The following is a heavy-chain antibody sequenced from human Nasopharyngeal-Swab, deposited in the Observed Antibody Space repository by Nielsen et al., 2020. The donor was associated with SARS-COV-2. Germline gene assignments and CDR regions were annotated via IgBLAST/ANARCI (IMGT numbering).Heavy chain of an antibody. V-gene: IGHV3-49*04. J-gene: IGHJ6*03. CDR3: TRETRIAVAGTLLYYYYYYMDV. CDR1: GFTFSDYA. CDR2: IRSKAYGGTT. D-gene: IGHD6-19*01. Sequence: GESLKISCTASGFTFSDYAMSWVRQAPGKGLEWVGFIRSKAYGGTTEYAASVKGRFTISRDDSKSIAYLQMNSLKTEDTAVYYCTRETRIAVAGTLLYYYYYYMDVWGKGTTVTVSS.